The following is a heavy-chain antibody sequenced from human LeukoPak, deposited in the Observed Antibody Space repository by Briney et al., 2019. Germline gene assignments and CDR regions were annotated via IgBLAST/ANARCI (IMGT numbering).Heavy chain of an antibody. CDR3: AFSSYYLQGNYYYMDV. J-gene: IGHJ6*03. CDR2: INPSGGST. D-gene: IGHD1-26*01. Sequence: ASVKVSCKASGYTFTSYYMHWVRQAPGQGLEWMGIINPSGGSTSYAQKFQGRVTMTRDMSTSTVYMELRSLRSDDTAVYYCAFSSYYLQGNYYYMDVWGKGTTVTVSS. CDR1: GYTFTSYY. V-gene: IGHV1-46*01.